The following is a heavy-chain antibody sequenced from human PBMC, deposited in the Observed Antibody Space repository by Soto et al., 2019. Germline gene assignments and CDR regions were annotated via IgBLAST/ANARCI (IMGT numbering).Heavy chain of an antibody. J-gene: IGHJ4*02. Sequence: GGSLRLSCAASGFSFTNFAMSWVRQAPGKGLEWVSTISGRGGSTYYADSVKGRFTISRDNSKNILYLQMNSLRAEDTAVYYCAKATMTLAVSRLDSWGQGTLVTVSS. V-gene: IGHV3-23*01. CDR2: ISGRGGST. CDR3: AKATMTLAVSRLDS. CDR1: GFSFTNFA. D-gene: IGHD3-22*01.